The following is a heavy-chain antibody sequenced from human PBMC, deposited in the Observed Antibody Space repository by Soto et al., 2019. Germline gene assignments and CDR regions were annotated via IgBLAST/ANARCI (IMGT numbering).Heavy chain of an antibody. CDR1: GFTFSSYD. CDR2: IGTAGDT. CDR3: ARADHGWTGYYYYGMDV. J-gene: IGHJ6*02. V-gene: IGHV3-13*04. D-gene: IGHD6-19*01. Sequence: EVQLVESGGGLVQPGGSLRLSCAASGFTFSSYDMHWVRQATGKGLEWVSAIGTAGDTYYPGSVKGRFTISRENAKNSLYLQMNSLRAGDTAVYYCARADHGWTGYYYYGMDVWGQGTTVTVSS.